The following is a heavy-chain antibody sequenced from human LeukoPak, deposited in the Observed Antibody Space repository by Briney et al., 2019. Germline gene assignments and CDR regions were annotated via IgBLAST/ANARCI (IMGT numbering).Heavy chain of an antibody. CDR2: ISAYNGNT. J-gene: IGHJ4*02. CDR3: ARAGYYDILTGYPIEADFDY. Sequence: ASVKVSCKASGYTFTSYGISWVRQAPGQGLEWMGWISAYNGNTNYAQKLQGRVTMTTDTSTSTAYMELRSLRSDDTAVYYCARAGYYDILTGYPIEADFDYWGQGTLVTVSS. CDR1: GYTFTSYG. D-gene: IGHD3-9*01. V-gene: IGHV1-18*01.